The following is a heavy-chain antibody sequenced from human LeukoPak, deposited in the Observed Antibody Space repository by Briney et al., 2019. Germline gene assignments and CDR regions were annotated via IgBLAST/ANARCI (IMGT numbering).Heavy chain of an antibody. J-gene: IGHJ4*02. D-gene: IGHD3-10*01. CDR1: GGSFSGYY. CDR3: ASYSITMVRGVSHRRLDY. V-gene: IGHV4-34*01. Sequence: PSETLSLTCAVYGGSFSGYYWSWIRQPPGKGLEWIGEINHSGSTSYNPSLKSRVTISVDTSKNQFSLKLGSVTAADTAVYYCASYSITMVRGVSHRRLDYWGQGTLVTVSS. CDR2: INHSGST.